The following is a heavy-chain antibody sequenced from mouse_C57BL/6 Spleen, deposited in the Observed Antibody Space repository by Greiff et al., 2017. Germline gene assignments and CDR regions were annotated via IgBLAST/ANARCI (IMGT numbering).Heavy chain of an antibody. V-gene: IGHV1-82*01. CDR3: ARPDYYGSSAWDYFDY. J-gene: IGHJ2*01. CDR1: GYAFSSSW. D-gene: IGHD1-1*01. CDR2: IYPGDGDT. Sequence: VMLVESGPELVKPGASVKISCKASGYAFSSSWLNWVKQRPGKGLEWIGRIYPGDGDTNYNGKFKGKATLTADKSSSTAYMQLSSLTSEDSAVYFCARPDYYGSSAWDYFDYWGQGTTLTVSS.